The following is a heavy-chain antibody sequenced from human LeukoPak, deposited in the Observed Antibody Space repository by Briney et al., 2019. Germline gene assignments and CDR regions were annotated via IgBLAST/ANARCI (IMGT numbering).Heavy chain of an antibody. V-gene: IGHV1-69*05. J-gene: IGHJ3*02. Sequence: SVKVSCKASGGTFSSYAISWVRQAPGQGLEWMGGIIPIFGTANYAQKFQGRVTITTYESTSTAYMELSSLRSEDTAVYYCARGSYSYGSAFDIWGQGTMVTVSS. D-gene: IGHD5-18*01. CDR3: ARGSYSYGSAFDI. CDR1: GGTFSSYA. CDR2: IIPIFGTA.